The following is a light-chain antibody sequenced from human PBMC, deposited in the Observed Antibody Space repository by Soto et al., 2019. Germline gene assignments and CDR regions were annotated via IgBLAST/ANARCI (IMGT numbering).Light chain of an antibody. J-gene: IGKJ4*01. CDR3: QQRSNWPPGIT. Sequence: EIVLTQSPATLSLSPGERATLSCRASQSVSSYLACYQQKPGNAPRLLIYDASNRATGIPARFSGSGSGTDFTLTISSLEPEDFAVYYCQQRSNWPPGITFGGGTKVEIK. CDR1: QSVSSY. CDR2: DAS. V-gene: IGKV3-11*01.